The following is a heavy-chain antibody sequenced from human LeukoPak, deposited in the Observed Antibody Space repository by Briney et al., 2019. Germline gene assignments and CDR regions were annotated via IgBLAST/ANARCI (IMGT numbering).Heavy chain of an antibody. V-gene: IGHV1-46*01. CDR3: ARAHTSAPGTLFDY. D-gene: IGHD3-3*01. Sequence: ASVKVSCTAPGYTFSSYYMHWVRQAPGQGLEWMGRINPSGTSTSYAQKFQGRVTVTRDTSTSTLYMELGSLTSEDTALYYCARAHTSAPGTLFDYWGQGTLVTVSS. J-gene: IGHJ4*02. CDR1: GYTFSSYY. CDR2: INPSGTST.